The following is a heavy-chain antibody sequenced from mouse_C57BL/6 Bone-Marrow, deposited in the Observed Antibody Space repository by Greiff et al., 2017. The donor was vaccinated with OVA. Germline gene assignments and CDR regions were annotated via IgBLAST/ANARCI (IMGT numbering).Heavy chain of an antibody. CDR2: ISNGGGST. V-gene: IGHV5-12*01. Sequence: EVHLVESGGGLVQPGGSLKLSCAASGFTFSDYYMYWVRQTPEKRLEWVAYISNGGGSTYYPDTVKGRFTISRDNAKNTLYLQMSRLKSEDTAMYYCARGGLPFSYYFDYWGQGTTLTVSS. J-gene: IGHJ2*01. D-gene: IGHD2-2*01. CDR1: GFTFSDYY. CDR3: ARGGLPFSYYFDY.